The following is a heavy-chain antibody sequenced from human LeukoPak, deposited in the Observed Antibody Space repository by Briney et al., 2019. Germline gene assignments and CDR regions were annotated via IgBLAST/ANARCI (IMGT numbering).Heavy chain of an antibody. J-gene: IGHJ4*02. V-gene: IGHV3-30*18. CDR1: GFTFSSYG. CDR2: ISYDGSNK. CDR3: AKARRGWLQLFPVDY. D-gene: IGHD5-24*01. Sequence: GGSLRLSCAVSGFTFSSYGMHWVRQAPGKGLEWVAVISYDGSNKYYADSVKGRFTISRDNSKNTLYLQMNSLRAEDTAVYYCAKARRGWLQLFPVDYWGQGTLVAVSS.